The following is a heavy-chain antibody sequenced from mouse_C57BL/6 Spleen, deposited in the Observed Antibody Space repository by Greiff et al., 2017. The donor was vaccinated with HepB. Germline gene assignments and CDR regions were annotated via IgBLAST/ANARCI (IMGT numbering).Heavy chain of an antibody. V-gene: IGHV1-4*01. D-gene: IGHD1-1*01. J-gene: IGHJ2*01. CDR1: GYTFTSYT. Sequence: QVQLQQSGAELARPGASVKMSCKASGYTFTSYTMHWVKQRPGQGLEWIGYINPSSGYTKYNQKFKDKATLTADKSSSTAYMQLSSLTSEDSAVYYCATGDYYGSSLDYWGQGTTLTVSS. CDR2: INPSSGYT. CDR3: ATGDYYGSSLDY.